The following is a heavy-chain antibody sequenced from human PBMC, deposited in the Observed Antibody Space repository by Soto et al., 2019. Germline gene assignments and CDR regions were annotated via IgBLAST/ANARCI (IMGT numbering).Heavy chain of an antibody. J-gene: IGHJ6*02. CDR3: ARDRLVAATSAPPYRYYGMDV. V-gene: IGHV3-21*01. CDR2: ISSSSRYI. Sequence: PGGSLILSCATSGFTFSSYSMNWVRQAPGMGLEWVSSISSSSRYIYYADSVRGRFTISRDNAKNSLYLQINSLRAEDTAVYYCARDRLVAATSAPPYRYYGMDVWGQGTTVTVSS. CDR1: GFTFSSYS. D-gene: IGHD2-15*01.